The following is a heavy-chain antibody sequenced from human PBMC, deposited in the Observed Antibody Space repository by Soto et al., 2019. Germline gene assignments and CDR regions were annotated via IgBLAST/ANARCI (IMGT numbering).Heavy chain of an antibody. CDR3: ARAPGAAAFWFDP. CDR1: GFTLNTYS. CDR2: IRSGGSDI. Sequence: GGSLRLSCAVSGFTLNTYSISWVRQTPGKGLEWVSSIRSGGSDIFYADSVKGRFTISRDNAKDSLYLDMNSLRVEDTAVYYSARAPGAAAFWFDPWGQGTLVTVSS. V-gene: IGHV3-21*01. D-gene: IGHD6-13*01. J-gene: IGHJ5*02.